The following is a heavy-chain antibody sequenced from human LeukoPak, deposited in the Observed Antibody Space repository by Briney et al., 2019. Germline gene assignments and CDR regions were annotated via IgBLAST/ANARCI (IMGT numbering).Heavy chain of an antibody. D-gene: IGHD5-18*01. V-gene: IGHV1-46*01. J-gene: IGHJ4*02. CDR2: INPSGGST. CDR3: AREGREFRQLWYFDY. Sequence: ASVKVSCKASGGTFTSYYMHWVRQAPGQGLEWMGIINPSGGSTSYAQKFQGRVTMTRDTSTSTVYMELSSLRSEDTAVYYCAREGREFRQLWYFDYWGQGTLVTVSS. CDR1: GGTFTSYY.